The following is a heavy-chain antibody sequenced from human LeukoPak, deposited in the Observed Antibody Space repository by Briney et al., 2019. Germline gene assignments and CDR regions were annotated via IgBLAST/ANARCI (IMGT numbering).Heavy chain of an antibody. V-gene: IGHV3-15*01. J-gene: IGHJ4*02. CDR1: GFTVSDAW. Sequence: GGSLRLSCAASGFTVSDAWMNWVRQVPGKGLEWIGLFKSKTKGGTTDYAAPVKGRFTMSRDDSKNTLYLQMNSLKTEDTAMYYCTTEYSGSFSNWGQGILVTVSS. CDR3: TTEYSGSFSN. D-gene: IGHD1-26*01. CDR2: FKSKTKGGTT.